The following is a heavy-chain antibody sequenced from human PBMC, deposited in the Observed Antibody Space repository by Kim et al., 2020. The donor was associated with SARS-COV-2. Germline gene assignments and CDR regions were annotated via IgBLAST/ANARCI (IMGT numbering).Heavy chain of an antibody. CDR3: ARDIGGDYGIPDLFDY. CDR1: GFTFSSYS. CDR2: ISSSSTYI. V-gene: IGHV3-21*06. Sequence: GGSLRLSCAASGFTFSSYSMNWVRQAPGKGLEWVSSISSSSTYIYYADSVKGRFTIIRDNAKNSLYLQMNSLRGEDTAVYYCARDIGGDYGIPDLFDYWGQETLLTLSS. J-gene: IGHJ4*02. D-gene: IGHD4-17*01.